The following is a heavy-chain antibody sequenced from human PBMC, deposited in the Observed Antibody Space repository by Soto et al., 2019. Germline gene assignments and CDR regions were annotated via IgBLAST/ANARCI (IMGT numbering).Heavy chain of an antibody. Sequence: EVQLVESGGGLVQPGGSLRLSCAASGFTFSSYDMHWVRQATGKGLEWVSAIGTAGDTYYPGSVKCRFTISRENAKNSLYLQMNSLRAGDTAVYYCARALVRGYSGSKWGGHYYYMDVWGKGTTVTVSS. CDR1: GFTFSSYD. V-gene: IGHV3-13*01. D-gene: IGHD5-12*01. CDR3: ARALVRGYSGSKWGGHYYYMDV. J-gene: IGHJ6*03. CDR2: IGTAGDT.